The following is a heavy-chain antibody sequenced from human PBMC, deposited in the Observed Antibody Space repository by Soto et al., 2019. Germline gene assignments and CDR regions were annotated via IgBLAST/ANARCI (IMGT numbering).Heavy chain of an antibody. V-gene: IGHV5-51*01. Sequence: GESLKISCKGSGSSFTSYWIGWVRQMPGKGLEWMGIIYPGDSDTRYSPSFQGQVTISADKSISTAYLQWSSLKASDTAMYYCARERGYCSSTSCAFDYWGQGTLVTVSS. CDR2: IYPGDSDT. D-gene: IGHD2-2*01. J-gene: IGHJ4*02. CDR3: ARERGYCSSTSCAFDY. CDR1: GSSFTSYW.